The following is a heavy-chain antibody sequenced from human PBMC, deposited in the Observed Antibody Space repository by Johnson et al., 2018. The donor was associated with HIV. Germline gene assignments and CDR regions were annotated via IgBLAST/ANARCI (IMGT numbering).Heavy chain of an antibody. D-gene: IGHD1-26*01. CDR3: TGGSFTDDASYV. Sequence: VQLVESGGGVVQRGVSLRLSCVGSSNYKSWVRQAPGKGLEWVSVIHSGGSTYYADSVKGRFTISRDTSKNMLYLQMNILGTEYTAVYYCTGGSFTDDASYVWGLGTMVTVSS. V-gene: IGHV3-66*02. J-gene: IGHJ3*01. CDR1: SSNY. CDR2: IHSGGST.